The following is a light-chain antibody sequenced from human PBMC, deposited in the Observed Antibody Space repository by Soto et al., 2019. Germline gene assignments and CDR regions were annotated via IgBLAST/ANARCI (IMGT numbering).Light chain of an antibody. Sequence: QSVLTKPASVSGSPGQSITISCTGTSSDVGGFNYVSWYQQHPGKAPKLMIYDVNNRPSGVSNRFSGSKSGNTASLTISGLQAEDEADYYCSSYTTSSSYVFGAGTKLTVL. CDR1: SSDVGGFNY. CDR2: DVN. J-gene: IGLJ1*01. V-gene: IGLV2-14*01. CDR3: SSYTTSSSYV.